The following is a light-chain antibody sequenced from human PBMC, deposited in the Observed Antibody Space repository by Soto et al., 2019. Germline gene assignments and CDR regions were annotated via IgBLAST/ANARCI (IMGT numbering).Light chain of an antibody. CDR1: QSVSNW. J-gene: IGKJ1*01. CDR2: EGS. Sequence: DIQMTQSPSALSASVGDRVTITCRASQSVSNWLAWYRQKPGEAPKLLIYEGSTLERGVPSRFSGSGSGTEFPLTISRLQPDDFASYCCQQYGAYARPFGQGTKVEVK. CDR3: QQYGAYARP. V-gene: IGKV1-5*03.